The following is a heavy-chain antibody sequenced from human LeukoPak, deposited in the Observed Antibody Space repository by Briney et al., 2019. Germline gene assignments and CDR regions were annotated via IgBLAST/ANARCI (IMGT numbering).Heavy chain of an antibody. CDR3: ARGPPVLRFLEWFPKTKYYYMDV. Sequence: RPSETLSLTCAVYGGSFSGYYWSWIRQPPGKGLEWIGEINHSGSTNYNPSLKSRVTISVDTSKNQFSLKLSSVTAADTAVYYCARGPPVLRFLEWFPKTKYYYMDVWGKGTTVTVSS. CDR2: INHSGST. J-gene: IGHJ6*03. V-gene: IGHV4-34*01. D-gene: IGHD3-3*01. CDR1: GGSFSGYY.